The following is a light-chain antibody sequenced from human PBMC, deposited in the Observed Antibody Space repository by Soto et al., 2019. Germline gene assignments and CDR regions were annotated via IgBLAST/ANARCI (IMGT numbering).Light chain of an antibody. CDR2: DAD. CDR1: HSVSSTF. V-gene: IGKV3D-20*02. Sequence: DTVLTQSAGTLSLTAGETATLTWSASHSVSSTFLAWYQQKPGQAPTLLIYDADTRATGIPDRFSGSGFGTEFNLTISSLQSEDFAVYVCQQYKDWPTTFGPVTKVDIK. CDR3: QQYKDWPTT. J-gene: IGKJ1*01.